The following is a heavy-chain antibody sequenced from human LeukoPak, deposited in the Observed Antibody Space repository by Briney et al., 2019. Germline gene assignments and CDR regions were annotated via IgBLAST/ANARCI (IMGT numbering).Heavy chain of an antibody. Sequence: SETLSLTCTVSGGPISSYYWSRIRQPPGKGLEWIGYIYYSGSTNYNPSLKSRVTISVDTSKNQFSLKLSSVTAADTAVYYCARLRGYCSGGSRYSLGAFDIWGQGTMVTVSS. V-gene: IGHV4-59*08. J-gene: IGHJ3*02. D-gene: IGHD2-15*01. CDR1: GGPISSYY. CDR3: ARLRGYCSGGSRYSLGAFDI. CDR2: IYYSGST.